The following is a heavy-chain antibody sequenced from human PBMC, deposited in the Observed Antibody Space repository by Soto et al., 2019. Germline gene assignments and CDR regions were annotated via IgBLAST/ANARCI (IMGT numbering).Heavy chain of an antibody. CDR1: GYTFIRYG. V-gene: IGHV1-18*01. CDR3: ARGGYYATSWGKLSHSGLDV. Sequence: QVQLVQSSGEVKKPGASVKVSCKASGYTFIRYGITWVRQAPGQGLEWLGWVSPYDDKTIDAQKVPGRVPMPTATSTRIVYMELRGLNSDATAVYYCARGGYYATSWGKLSHSGLDVWGQGTSVTVSS. CDR2: VSPYDDKT. J-gene: IGHJ6*02. D-gene: IGHD3-16*01.